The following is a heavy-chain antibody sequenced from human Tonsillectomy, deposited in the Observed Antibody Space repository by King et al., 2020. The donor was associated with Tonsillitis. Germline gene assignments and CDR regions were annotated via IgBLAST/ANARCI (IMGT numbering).Heavy chain of an antibody. CDR1: GFTFSSYA. D-gene: IGHD6-13*01. Sequence: VQLVESGGGLVQPGGSLGVSCAASGFTFSSYAMSWVRQAPGKGLEWVSAISGSGGSTYYADSMKGRFTISRDNSKNTLYLQVNGLRAEDTAVYYCAKGFIAAASNTLGYFDYWRQGTLVTVSS. V-gene: IGHV3-23*04. CDR2: ISGSGGST. CDR3: AKGFIAAASNTLGYFDY. J-gene: IGHJ4*02.